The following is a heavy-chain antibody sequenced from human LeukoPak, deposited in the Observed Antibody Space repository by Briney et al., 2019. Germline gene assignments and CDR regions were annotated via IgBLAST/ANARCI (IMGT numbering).Heavy chain of an antibody. J-gene: IGHJ4*02. D-gene: IGHD2-8*01. Sequence: GGSLRLSCATSGFPFSDFSMSWVRQAPGKGLEWISTTNSGGATTDYAESVKGRFTISRDNTKNILYLQMSSLRVEDTAMYYCAKQSYARSLGEGGPGTLVTVSS. CDR3: AKQSYARSLGE. CDR2: TNSGGATT. CDR1: GFPFSDFS. V-gene: IGHV3-23*01.